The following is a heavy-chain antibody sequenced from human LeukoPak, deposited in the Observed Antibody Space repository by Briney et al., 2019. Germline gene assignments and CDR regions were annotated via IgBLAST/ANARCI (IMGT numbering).Heavy chain of an antibody. CDR2: IYHSGGT. V-gene: IGHV4-38-2*02. CDR3: ARANRYDLYFDY. Sequence: SETLSLTCTVSGYSISSGYYWGWIRQPPGKGLEWIGYIYHSGGTYYNPSLKSRVTISVDTSKNQFSLKLSSVTAADTAVYYCARANRYDLYFDYWGQGTLVTVSS. D-gene: IGHD5-12*01. J-gene: IGHJ4*02. CDR1: GYSISSGYY.